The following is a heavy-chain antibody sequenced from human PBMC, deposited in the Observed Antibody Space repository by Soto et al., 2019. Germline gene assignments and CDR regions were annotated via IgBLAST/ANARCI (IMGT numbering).Heavy chain of an antibody. CDR2: ISSNGDTA. V-gene: IGHV3-23*01. Sequence: PGGSLRLSCATSGFTFSSYAMVWVRQAAEKGLEWVASISSNGDTAYYADSVKGRFTISRGNSENTLYLQMNGLRADDTALYFCAKSRVFIGAIVTLLDSWGQGTQVTVSS. J-gene: IGHJ4*02. CDR1: GFTFSSYA. CDR3: AKSRVFIGAIVTLLDS. D-gene: IGHD3-16*02.